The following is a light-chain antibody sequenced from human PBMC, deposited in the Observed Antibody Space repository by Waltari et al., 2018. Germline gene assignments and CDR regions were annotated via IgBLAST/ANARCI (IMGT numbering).Light chain of an antibody. CDR1: QSAKTS. CDR2: RAS. CDR3: QQYNIWPWT. J-gene: IGKJ1*01. V-gene: IGKV3D-15*01. Sequence: EIVLTQSPATLSLSPGERATLSCMASQSAKTSLAWYQQTPGQAPRLLIYRASTRAAGVPDRFSGSGSGTEFTLTISSLQSEDSAIYYCQQYNIWPWTFGPGTNVDIK.